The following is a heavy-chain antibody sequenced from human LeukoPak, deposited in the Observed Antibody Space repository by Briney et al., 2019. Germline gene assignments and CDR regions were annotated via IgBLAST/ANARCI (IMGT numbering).Heavy chain of an antibody. V-gene: IGHV4-34*01. J-gene: IGHJ4*02. D-gene: IGHD6-13*01. CDR2: INHSGST. Sequence: SETLSLTCAVYGGSFSGYYWSWIRQPPGKGLEWIGEINHSGSTNYNPSLKSRVTISVDTSKNQFSLQLNSVTPEDTAVYYCARESWYIGYDYWGQGTLVTVSS. CDR1: GGSFSGYY. CDR3: ARESWYIGYDY.